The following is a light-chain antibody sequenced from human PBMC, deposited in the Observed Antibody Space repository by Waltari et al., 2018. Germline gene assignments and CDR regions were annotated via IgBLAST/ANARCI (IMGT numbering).Light chain of an antibody. V-gene: IGLV1-47*01. CDR1: NYNIGNNY. CDR2: RNN. CDR3: ASWDGSLGGVI. Sequence: QSVLSQPPSASGTPGQRVTISCSGTNYNIGNNYVYWYHQLPGTAPKLPIYRNNQRPAGVPDRFSGSKSGTSASLAISGLRSEDEAHYYCASWDGSLGGVIFGGGTKLTVL. J-gene: IGLJ2*01.